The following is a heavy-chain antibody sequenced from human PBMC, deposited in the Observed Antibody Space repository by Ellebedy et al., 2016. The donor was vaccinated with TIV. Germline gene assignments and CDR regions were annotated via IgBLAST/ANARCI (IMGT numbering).Heavy chain of an antibody. V-gene: IGHV1-46*01. CDR2: INPNDDTK. D-gene: IGHD3-22*01. CDR1: GYSFSNYY. CDR3: ARGHGPYYYDSSGYTPDY. Sequence: AASVKVSCKASGYSFSNYYMHWVRQAPGQGLEWMGIINPNDDTKYYTQNFQGRVTVTRDTSANTVYMELSSLRSEDTAVYYCARGHGPYYYDSSGYTPDYWGQGTLVTVSS. J-gene: IGHJ4*02.